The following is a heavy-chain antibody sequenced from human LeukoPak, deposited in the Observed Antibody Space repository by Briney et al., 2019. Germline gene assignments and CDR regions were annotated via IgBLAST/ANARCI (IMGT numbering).Heavy chain of an antibody. CDR3: ARRAGAYSHPYDY. V-gene: IGHV3-9*01. CDR2: ISWNSGSI. Sequence: GGSLRLSCAASGFTFDDHAMHWVRQAPGKGLEWVSGISWNSGSIGYADSVKGRFTISRDNAKNSLYLQMNSLRAEDTAVYYCARRAGAYSHPYDYWGQGTLVTVSS. D-gene: IGHD4/OR15-4a*01. J-gene: IGHJ4*02. CDR1: GFTFDDHA.